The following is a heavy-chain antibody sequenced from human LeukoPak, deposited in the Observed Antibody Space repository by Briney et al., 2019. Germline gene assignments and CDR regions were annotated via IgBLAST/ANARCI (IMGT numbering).Heavy chain of an antibody. CDR1: GGSISSYY. D-gene: IGHD6-13*01. CDR3: ARVGSSSWYGGFDY. Sequence: PSETLSLTCTVSGGSISSYYWSWIRQPPGKGLEWIGYIYYSGSTNYNPSLKSRVTISVDTSKNQFSLKLSSVTAADTAAYYCARVGSSSWYGGFDYWGQGTLVTVSS. V-gene: IGHV4-59*01. CDR2: IYYSGST. J-gene: IGHJ4*02.